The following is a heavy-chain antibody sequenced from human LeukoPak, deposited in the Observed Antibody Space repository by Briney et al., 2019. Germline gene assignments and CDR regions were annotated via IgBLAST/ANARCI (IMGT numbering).Heavy chain of an antibody. CDR1: AFTVSSNY. CDR2: IHSVGDT. D-gene: IGHD1-1*01. CDR3: ARQGTGLDY. Sequence: PGGSLRLSCKGSAFTVSSNYMSWVRQAPGKELEWVSIIHSVGDTFYADSVKGRFTISRDNSNNMVYLQINSLTVEDTAVYYCARQGTGLDYWGQGTLVTVSS. J-gene: IGHJ4*02. V-gene: IGHV3-53*01.